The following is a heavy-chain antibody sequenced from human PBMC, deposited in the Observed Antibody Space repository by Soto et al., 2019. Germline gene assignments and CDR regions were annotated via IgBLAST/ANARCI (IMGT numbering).Heavy chain of an antibody. CDR2: INPNSGGT. J-gene: IGHJ6*02. CDR3: ARDTPSGGYYYYYYGMDV. D-gene: IGHD3-16*01. V-gene: IGHV1-2*04. CDR1: GYTFTGYY. Sequence: ASVKVSCKASGYTFTGYYMHWVRQAPGQGLEWMGWINPNSGGTNYAQKFQGWVTMTRDTSISTAYMELSRLRSDDTAVYYCARDTPSGGYYYYYYGMDVWGQGTTVTVSS.